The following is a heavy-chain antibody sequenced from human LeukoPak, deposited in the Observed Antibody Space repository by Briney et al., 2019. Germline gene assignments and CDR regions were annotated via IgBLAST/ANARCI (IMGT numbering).Heavy chain of an antibody. J-gene: IGHJ6*02. V-gene: IGHV3-48*03. CDR2: ISSSGSIT. Sequence: PGGSLRLSCAASRFTFSSYEMNWVRRAPGKGLESVAYISSSGSITYYADPVKGRFTISRDNANNSLSLLMNSLRAEDTAVYYCARDKASPFTYYGMDVWGQGTTVTVSS. CDR1: RFTFSSYE. D-gene: IGHD6-6*01. CDR3: ARDKASPFTYYGMDV.